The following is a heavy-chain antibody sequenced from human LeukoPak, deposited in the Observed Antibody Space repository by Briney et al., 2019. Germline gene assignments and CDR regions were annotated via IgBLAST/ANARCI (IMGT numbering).Heavy chain of an antibody. CDR2: IKQDGSEK. D-gene: IGHD6-13*01. V-gene: IGHV3-7*03. CDR1: GFTFSSYW. J-gene: IGHJ4*02. Sequence: GGSLRLSCAASGFTFSSYWMTWVRQAPGKGLEWVANIKQDGSEKYYVGSVKGRFTISRVNAKNSLYLQMNSLRAEDMALYYCAKEGSSWSTFDYWGQGTLVTVSS. CDR3: AKEGSSWSTFDY.